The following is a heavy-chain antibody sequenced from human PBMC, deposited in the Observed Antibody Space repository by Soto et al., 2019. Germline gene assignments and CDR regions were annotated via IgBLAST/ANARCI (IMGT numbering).Heavy chain of an antibody. J-gene: IGHJ6*02. CDR1: GGSISSYY. V-gene: IGHV4-59*01. CDR2: IYYSGST. D-gene: IGHD6-6*01. Sequence: SETLSLTCTVSGGSISSYYWSWIRQPPGKGLEWIGYIYYSGSTNYNPSLKSRVAISVDTSKNQFSLKLSSVTAADTAVYYCARGSSSHHYYYYGMDVWGQGTTVTVSS. CDR3: ARGSSSHHYYYYGMDV.